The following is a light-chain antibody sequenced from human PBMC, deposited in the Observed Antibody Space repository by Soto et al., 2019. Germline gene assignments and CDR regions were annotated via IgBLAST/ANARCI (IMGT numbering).Light chain of an antibody. V-gene: IGKV3D-15*01. CDR1: ENVGTN. CDR2: GSS. J-gene: IGKJ4*01. CDR3: QQYNNWGLS. Sequence: IVMTQSPATLSVSPGAGVTLSCRASENVGTNLAWYQHKPGQAPRLLMYGSSTRATGIPATFSGSGSGTECTLTISSLQSEESVGYYCQQYNNWGLSFGGGTKVEIK.